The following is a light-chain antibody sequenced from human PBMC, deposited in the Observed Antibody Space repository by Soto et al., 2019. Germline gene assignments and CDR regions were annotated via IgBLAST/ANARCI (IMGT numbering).Light chain of an antibody. J-gene: IGLJ1*01. CDR2: EVS. Sequence: QSVLTQPASVSGSPGQSITISCTGTSSDVGGYNFVSWYQQHPGKAPRLMIYEVSNRPSGVSNRFSGSKSGNTASLTISGLQAEDEADYYCSSYTSSTPLGYVFXTGTKGTVL. CDR3: SSYTSSTPLGYV. V-gene: IGLV2-14*01. CDR1: SSDVGGYNF.